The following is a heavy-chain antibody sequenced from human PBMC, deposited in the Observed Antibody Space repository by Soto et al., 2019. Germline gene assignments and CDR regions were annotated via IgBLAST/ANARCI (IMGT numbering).Heavy chain of an antibody. Sequence: GASVKVSCKASGYMSTKSAVHWLRQAPGQRLEWMGWISGDSGNRKYSPKFQDRVTITRDTSANTAYMELSSLRSEDTALYYCARDGVASGNINFDYWGQGTLVTVSS. CDR2: ISGDSGNR. CDR3: ARDGVASGNINFDY. J-gene: IGHJ4*01. V-gene: IGHV1-3*01. D-gene: IGHD5-12*01. CDR1: GYMSTKSA.